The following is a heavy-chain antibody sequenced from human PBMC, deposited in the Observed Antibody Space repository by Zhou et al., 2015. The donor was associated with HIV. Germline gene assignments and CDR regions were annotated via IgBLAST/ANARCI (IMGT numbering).Heavy chain of an antibody. D-gene: IGHD1-26*01. CDR2: IVVGSGNT. CDR3: AASLTGSSEYYYGMDV. V-gene: IGHV1-58*01. CDR1: GFTFTSSA. J-gene: IGHJ6*02. Sequence: QMQLVQSGPEVKKPGTSVKVSCKASGFTFTSSAVQWVRQARGQRLEWIGWIVVGSGNTNYAQKFQERVTITRDMSTSTAYMELSSLRSEDTAVYYCAASLTGSSEYYYGMDVWGQGTTVTVSS.